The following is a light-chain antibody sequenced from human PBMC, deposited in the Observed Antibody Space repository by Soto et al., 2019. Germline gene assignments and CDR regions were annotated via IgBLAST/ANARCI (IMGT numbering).Light chain of an antibody. Sequence: QSVLTQPPSASGTPGQRVTISCSGSSSNIGSRTVNWYQQLPGTAPKLLIYGNNQRPSGVPDRFSGSKSGASASLAISGLQSEDEADYYCVEWDDSLNVVFGGGTKVTVL. V-gene: IGLV1-44*01. CDR3: VEWDDSLNVV. CDR1: SSNIGSRT. CDR2: GNN. J-gene: IGLJ2*01.